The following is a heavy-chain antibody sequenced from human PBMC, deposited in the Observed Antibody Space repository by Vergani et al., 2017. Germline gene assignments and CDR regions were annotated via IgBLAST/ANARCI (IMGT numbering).Heavy chain of an antibody. Sequence: QVQLQQWGAGLLKPSETLSLTCAVYGGSFSGYYWSWIRQPPGKGLEWIGEINHSGSTNYNPSLKSRVTISVDTSKNQFSLKLRSVTAADTAVYYCARGKRITMVRDPLETIDYWGQGTLVTVSS. CDR3: ARGKRITMVRDPLETIDY. CDR1: GGSFSGYY. V-gene: IGHV4-34*01. D-gene: IGHD3-10*01. J-gene: IGHJ4*02. CDR2: INHSGST.